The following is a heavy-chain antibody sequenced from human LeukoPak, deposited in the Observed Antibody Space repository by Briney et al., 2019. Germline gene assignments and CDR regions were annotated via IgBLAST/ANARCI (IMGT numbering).Heavy chain of an antibody. CDR2: IKHSGST. CDR3: ARGHYVWGSYRIDY. D-gene: IGHD3-16*02. Sequence: SETLSLNCAVYGGSFSGYYWSWIRQPPGKGLEWIGEIKHSGSTNYNPSLKSRVTISVDTSKNQFSLKLSSVTAADTAVYYCARGHYVWGSYRIDYWGQGTLVTVSS. V-gene: IGHV4-34*01. CDR1: GGSFSGYY. J-gene: IGHJ4*02.